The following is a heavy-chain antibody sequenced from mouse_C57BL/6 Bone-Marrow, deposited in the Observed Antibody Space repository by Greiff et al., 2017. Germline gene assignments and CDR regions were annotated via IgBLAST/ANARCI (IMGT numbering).Heavy chain of an antibody. CDR3: ARPTVVAPFAD. CDR1: GFTFSDYY. J-gene: IGHJ3*01. Sequence: EVQRVESGGGLVQPGGSLKLSCAASGFTFSDYYMYWVRQTPEKRLEWVAYISNGGGSTYYPDTVKGRFTLSRDNAKNTLYLQMSRLKSEDTAMYYCARPTVVAPFADWGQGTLVTVSA. D-gene: IGHD1-1*01. V-gene: IGHV5-12*01. CDR2: ISNGGGST.